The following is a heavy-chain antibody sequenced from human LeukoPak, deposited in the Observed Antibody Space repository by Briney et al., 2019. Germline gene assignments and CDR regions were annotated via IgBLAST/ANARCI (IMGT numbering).Heavy chain of an antibody. J-gene: IGHJ6*02. V-gene: IGHV3-33*01. D-gene: IGHD3-16*01. CDR2: IWSVGGAE. CDR1: GFPFSSYG. Sequence: GGSLRLSCVASGFPFSSYGMHWVRQAPGKGLEWVAVIWSVGGAEYYADSVKGRFTISRDNSKNMLFLQMNSLRAEDTAVYYCARGWGYYYGMDVWGQGTTVTVSS. CDR3: ARGWGYYYGMDV.